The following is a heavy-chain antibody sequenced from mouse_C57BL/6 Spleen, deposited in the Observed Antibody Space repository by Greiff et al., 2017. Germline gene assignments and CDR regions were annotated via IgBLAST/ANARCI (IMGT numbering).Heavy chain of an antibody. J-gene: IGHJ2*01. Sequence: VQLQQSGAELVKPGASVKLSCTASGFNIKDYYLHWVKQRIEQGLEWIGRIDPEDGETKYAPKFQGKATITADPPSNTAYLQLSGLTSKDTAVYYCARVRDYSNYLDYWGQGTTLTVSS. V-gene: IGHV14-2*01. CDR2: IDPEDGET. CDR1: GFNIKDYY. D-gene: IGHD2-5*01. CDR3: ARVRDYSNYLDY.